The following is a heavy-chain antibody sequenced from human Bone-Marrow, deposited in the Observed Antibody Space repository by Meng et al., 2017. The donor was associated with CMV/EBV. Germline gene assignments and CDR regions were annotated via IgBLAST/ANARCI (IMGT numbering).Heavy chain of an antibody. J-gene: IGHJ4*02. D-gene: IGHD2-2*01. CDR2: INPSSGST. CDR1: GYTFTGYY. CDR3: ARNAEANTNYQSTDY. V-gene: IGHV1-46*01. Sequence: ASVKVSCKASGYTFTGYYMHWVRQAPGQRLEWMGAINPSSGSTSYAQNFQGRVSMTRDTSTNTVYMELSSLRSEDTAMYYCARNAEANTNYQSTDYWGQGTLVTVSS.